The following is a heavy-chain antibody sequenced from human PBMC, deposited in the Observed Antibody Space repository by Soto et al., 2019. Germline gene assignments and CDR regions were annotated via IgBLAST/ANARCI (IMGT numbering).Heavy chain of an antibody. CDR3: ATVLGYSSGWYPDY. D-gene: IGHD6-19*01. V-gene: IGHV3-30-3*01. CDR2: ISYDGSNK. J-gene: IGHJ4*02. CDR1: GFTFSSYA. Sequence: PGGSLRLSCAASGFTFSSYAMHWVRQAPGKGLEWVAVISYDGSNKYYADSVKGRFTISRDNSKNTLYLQMNSLRAEDTAVYYCATVLGYSSGWYPDYWGQGTLVTVSS.